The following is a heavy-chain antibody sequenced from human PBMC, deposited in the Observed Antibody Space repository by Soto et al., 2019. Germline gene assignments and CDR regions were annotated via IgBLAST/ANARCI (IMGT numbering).Heavy chain of an antibody. V-gene: IGHV4-34*01. Sequence: SETLSLTCAVYGGSFSGYYWSWIRQPPGKGLEWIGEINHSGSTNYNPSLKSRVTISVDTSKNQFSLKLSSVTAADTAVYYCARGRGGRGYYYYGMDVWGQGTTVT. D-gene: IGHD2-15*01. CDR2: INHSGST. CDR1: GGSFSGYY. CDR3: ARGRGGRGYYYYGMDV. J-gene: IGHJ6*02.